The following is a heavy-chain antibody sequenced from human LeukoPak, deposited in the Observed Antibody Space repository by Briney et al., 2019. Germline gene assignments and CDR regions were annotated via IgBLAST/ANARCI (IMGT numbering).Heavy chain of an antibody. V-gene: IGHV3-23*01. Sequence: PGGSLRLSCAASGFTFSSSAMSWARQAPGKGLEWVSAISGSGGNTYYADSVKGRFTISRDNSENTLYLQMNSLRAEDTAVYYCAKDRAYYYDSSGYYLSPFPYWGQGTLVTVSS. D-gene: IGHD3-22*01. CDR1: GFTFSSSA. CDR3: AKDRAYYYDSSGYYLSPFPY. J-gene: IGHJ4*02. CDR2: ISGSGGNT.